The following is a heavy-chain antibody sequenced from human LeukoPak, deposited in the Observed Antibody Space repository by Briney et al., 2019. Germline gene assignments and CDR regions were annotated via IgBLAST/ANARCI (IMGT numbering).Heavy chain of an antibody. CDR1: GFTFGTFW. D-gene: IGHD3-10*02. Sequence: GGSLRLSCEASGFTFGTFWMSWVRQAPGKGLEWVANIKQGGSEKNYVDSVKGRFTIARDDAKNSLYLQMNSLRAEDTAVYYCAELGITMIGGVWGKGTTVTISS. CDR3: AELGITMIGGV. CDR2: IKQGGSEK. V-gene: IGHV3-7*01. J-gene: IGHJ6*04.